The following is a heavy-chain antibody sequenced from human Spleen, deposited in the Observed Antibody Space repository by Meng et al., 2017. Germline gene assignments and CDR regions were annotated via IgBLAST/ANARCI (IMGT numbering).Heavy chain of an antibody. CDR3: ARGGSVSGSPYYFDY. J-gene: IGHJ4*02. CDR2: IYYSGST. V-gene: IGHV4-39*07. Sequence: SETLSLTCTVSGGSISSSSYYWGWIRQPPGKGLEWIGSIYYSGSTYYNPSLKSRVTISVDTSKNQFSLKLSSVTAADTAVYYCARGGSVSGSPYYFDYWGLGTLVTVSS. D-gene: IGHD6-19*01. CDR1: GGSISSSSYY.